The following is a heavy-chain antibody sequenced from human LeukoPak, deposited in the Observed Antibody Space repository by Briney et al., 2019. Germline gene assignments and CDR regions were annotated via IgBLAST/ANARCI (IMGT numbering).Heavy chain of an antibody. CDR1: GGSISSGGYY. CDR2: IYYSGSTY. D-gene: IGHD5-18*01. CDR3: ARGGYSSTFDY. V-gene: IGHV4-31*03. Sequence: KTSETLSLTCTVSGGSISSGGYYWSWIRQHPGKGLEWIGYIYYSGSTYYYNPSHKRRVTISADTTKHQFSLKLSSVTAADTAVYYCARGGYSSTFDYWGQGTLVTVSS. J-gene: IGHJ4*02.